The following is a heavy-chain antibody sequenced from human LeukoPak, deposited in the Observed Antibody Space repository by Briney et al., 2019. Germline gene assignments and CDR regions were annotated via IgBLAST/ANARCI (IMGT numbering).Heavy chain of an antibody. CDR2: ISGSGGST. V-gene: IGHV3-23*01. CDR1: GFTFSSYA. Sequence: GSLRLSCAASGFTFSSYAMSWVRQAPGKGLEWVSAISGSGGSTYYADSVKGRFTISRDNSKNTLYLQMNSLRAEDTAVYYCAKDYRLSYDILTGYYWGRDHRGYDYWGQGTLVTVSS. D-gene: IGHD3-9*01. CDR3: AKDYRLSYDILTGYYWGRDHRGYDY. J-gene: IGHJ4*02.